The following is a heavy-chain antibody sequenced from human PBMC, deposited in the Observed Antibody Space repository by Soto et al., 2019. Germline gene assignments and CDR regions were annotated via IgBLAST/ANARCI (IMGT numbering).Heavy chain of an antibody. Sequence: PSETLSLTCTVSGGSISSYYWSWIRQPPGKGLEWIGYIYYSGSTNYNPSLKSRVTISVDTSKNQFSLKLSSVTAADTAVYYCARQGDPNWNDDGWIDYWGQGTLVTVSS. V-gene: IGHV4-59*08. D-gene: IGHD1-20*01. CDR3: ARQGDPNWNDDGWIDY. CDR1: GGSISSYY. J-gene: IGHJ4*02. CDR2: IYYSGST.